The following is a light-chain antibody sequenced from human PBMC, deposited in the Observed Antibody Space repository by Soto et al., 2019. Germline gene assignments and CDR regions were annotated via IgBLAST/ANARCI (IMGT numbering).Light chain of an antibody. CDR1: QSVSSSY. CDR3: QQYGSSPRT. Sequence: EIVLTQSPGTLSLSPGERATLSCRASQSVSSSYLAWYQQKPGQAPRLLIYGASSRATGIPDRFSGSGSGTDFTLTISRLEREDFAVYYCQQYGSSPRTFGKGTKLEIK. J-gene: IGKJ2*01. V-gene: IGKV3-20*01. CDR2: GAS.